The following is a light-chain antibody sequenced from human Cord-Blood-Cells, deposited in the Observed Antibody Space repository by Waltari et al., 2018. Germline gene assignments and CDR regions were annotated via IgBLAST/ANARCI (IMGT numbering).Light chain of an antibody. CDR1: SSDVGSYNP. CDR3: CSYAGSSTL. Sequence: QSALTQPASVSGSPGQSITISCTRTSSDVGSYNPVSWYQHHPGKAPKRMIYEGSKRPSGVSNRFSGSKSGNTASLTISGLQAEDEADYYCCSYAGSSTLFGGGTKLTVL. CDR2: EGS. V-gene: IGLV2-23*01. J-gene: IGLJ2*01.